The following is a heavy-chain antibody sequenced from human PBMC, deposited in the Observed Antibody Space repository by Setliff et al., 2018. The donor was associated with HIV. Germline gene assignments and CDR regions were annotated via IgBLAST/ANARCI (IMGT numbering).Heavy chain of an antibody. V-gene: IGHV1-3*01. D-gene: IGHD6-13*01. Sequence: ASVKVSCKASGYTFTSYAMHWVRQAPGQRLEWMGWINGGNGDTKSSQKFQGRVTITRDTSASTAYMELSSLRSEDTGVYYCAIGSSNWPHRPNNYYFDYWGQGTPVTVSS. J-gene: IGHJ4*02. CDR3: AIGSSNWPHRPNNYYFDY. CDR2: INGGNGDT. CDR1: GYTFTSYA.